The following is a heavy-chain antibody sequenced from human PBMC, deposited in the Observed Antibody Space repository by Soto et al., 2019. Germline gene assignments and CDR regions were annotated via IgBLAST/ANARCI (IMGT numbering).Heavy chain of an antibody. CDR1: GGTFSNDA. CDR3: ASDGMGMIVGGMDV. Sequence: QVQLLQSGAEVKNHGSSVKVTCKTSGGTFSNDAISWVRQAPGQGLEWMGGIIPIYGTTHYAQKFQGRVKLSADESTGTAYMELSSLRSEDTGVYYCASDGMGMIVGGMDVWGKGTTVTVSS. V-gene: IGHV1-69*01. CDR2: IIPIYGTT. J-gene: IGHJ6*04. D-gene: IGHD7-27*01.